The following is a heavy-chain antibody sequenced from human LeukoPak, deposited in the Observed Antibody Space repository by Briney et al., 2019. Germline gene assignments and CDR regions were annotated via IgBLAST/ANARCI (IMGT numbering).Heavy chain of an antibody. V-gene: IGHV3-15*01. CDR3: TTWELKYRQTVDY. CDR1: GFTFSNAW. CDR2: IKSKTDGGTT. D-gene: IGHD1-26*01. J-gene: IGHJ4*02. Sequence: PGGSLRLSCAASGFTFSNAWMSWVRQAPGKGLEWVGRIKSKTDGGTTDYAAPVKGRFTISRDDSKNTLYLHMNSLKTEDTAVYYCTTWELKYRQTVDYWGQGTLVTVSS.